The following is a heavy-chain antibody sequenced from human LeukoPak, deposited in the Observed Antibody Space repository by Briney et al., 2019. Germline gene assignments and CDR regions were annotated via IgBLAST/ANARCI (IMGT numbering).Heavy chain of an antibody. D-gene: IGHD3-22*01. Sequence: SVKVSCKASGGTFSSYAISWVRQAPGQGLEWMGRIIPILGIANYAQKFQGRVTITADKSTSTAYMELSSLRSEDTAVYYCARGGDYYDSSGHYRYDAFDIWGQGTMVTVSS. CDR1: GGTFSSYA. J-gene: IGHJ3*02. V-gene: IGHV1-69*04. CDR2: IIPILGIA. CDR3: ARGGDYYDSSGHYRYDAFDI.